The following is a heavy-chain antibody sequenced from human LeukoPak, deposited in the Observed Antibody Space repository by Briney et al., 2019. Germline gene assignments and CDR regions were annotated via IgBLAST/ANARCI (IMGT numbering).Heavy chain of an antibody. V-gene: IGHV4-59*01. CDR2: IYYSGST. J-gene: IGHJ4*02. Sequence: PSETLSLTCTVSGGSISGYYWSWIRQPPGKGLEWIGYIYYSGSTNYNPSLKSRVTISVDTSKNQFSLKLSSVTAADTAVYYCASSGYDFLGFDYWGQGTLVTVSS. CDR3: ASSGYDFLGFDY. CDR1: GGSISGYY. D-gene: IGHD5-12*01.